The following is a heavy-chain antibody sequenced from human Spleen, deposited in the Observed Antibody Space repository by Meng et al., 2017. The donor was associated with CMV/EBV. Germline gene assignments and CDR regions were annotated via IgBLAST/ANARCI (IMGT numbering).Heavy chain of an antibody. CDR2: ISSSSSYI. D-gene: IGHD6-13*01. Sequence: GESLKISCAASGFTFSSYSMNWVRQAPGKGLEWVSSISSSSSYIYYADSVKGRFTISRDNAKNSLYLQMNSLRAEDTAVYYCARDLSSSPGYWGQGTLVTVS. CDR1: GFTFSSYS. J-gene: IGHJ4*02. CDR3: ARDLSSSPGY. V-gene: IGHV3-21*01.